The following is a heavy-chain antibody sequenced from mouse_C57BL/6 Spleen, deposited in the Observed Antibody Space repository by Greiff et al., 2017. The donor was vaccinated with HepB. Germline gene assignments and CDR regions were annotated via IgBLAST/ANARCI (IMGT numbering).Heavy chain of an antibody. V-gene: IGHV5-17*01. CDR3: ARVVPYYYAMDY. Sequence: EVKLMESGGGLVKPGGSLKLSCAASGFTFSDYGMHWVRQAPEKGLEWVAYISSGSSTIYYADTVKGRFTISRDNAKNTLFLQMTSLRSEDTAMYYCARVVPYYYAMDYWGQGTSVTVSS. CDR1: GFTFSDYG. D-gene: IGHD1-1*01. CDR2: ISSGSSTI. J-gene: IGHJ4*01.